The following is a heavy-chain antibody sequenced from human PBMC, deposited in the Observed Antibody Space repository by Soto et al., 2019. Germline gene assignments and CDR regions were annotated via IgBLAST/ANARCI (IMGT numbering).Heavy chain of an antibody. V-gene: IGHV6-1*01. D-gene: IGHD6-13*01. CDR3: ARVSWYGYYYYYYGMDV. Sequence: QTLSLTCAISGDSVSSNSAAWNWIRQSPSRGLEWLGRTYYRSKWYNDYAVSVKSRITINPDTSKNQFSLQLNSVTPEDTAVYYCARVSWYGYYYYYYGMDVWGQGTTVTVSS. J-gene: IGHJ6*02. CDR2: TYYRSKWYN. CDR1: GDSVSSNSAA.